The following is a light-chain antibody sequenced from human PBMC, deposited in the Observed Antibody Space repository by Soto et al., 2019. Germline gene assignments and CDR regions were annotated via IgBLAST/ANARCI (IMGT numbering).Light chain of an antibody. CDR1: SSDVGGYNY. J-gene: IGLJ1*01. CDR3: SSDTSSSNV. V-gene: IGLV2-14*01. Sequence: QSALTQPASVSGSPGQSITISCTGTSSDVGGYNYVSWYQQHPGKAPQLLIYDVNNRPSGVSNRFSGSKSGNTASLTISGLQAEDEADYYCSSDTSSSNVFGTGTKLTVL. CDR2: DVN.